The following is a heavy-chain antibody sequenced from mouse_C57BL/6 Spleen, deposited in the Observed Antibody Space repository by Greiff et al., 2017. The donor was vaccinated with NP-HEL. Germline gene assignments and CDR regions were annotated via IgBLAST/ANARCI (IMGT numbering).Heavy chain of an antibody. CDR2: IYPGSGST. Sequence: QVQLQQPGAELVKPGASVKMSCKASGYTFTSYWITWVKQRPGQGLEWIGDIYPGSGSTNYNEKFKSKATLTVDTSSSTAYMQLSSLTSEDSAVYYCARGYEYDGPCFDYWGQGTTLTVSS. D-gene: IGHD2-4*01. V-gene: IGHV1-55*01. CDR1: GYTFTSYW. J-gene: IGHJ2*01. CDR3: ARGYEYDGPCFDY.